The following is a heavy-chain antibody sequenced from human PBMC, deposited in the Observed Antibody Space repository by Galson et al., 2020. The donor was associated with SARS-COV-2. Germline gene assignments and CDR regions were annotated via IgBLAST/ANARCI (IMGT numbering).Heavy chain of an antibody. J-gene: IGHJ6*02. CDR2: IYSSGRT. CDR1: GGSISGYY. Sequence: SETLSLTCTVSGGSISGYYWTWIRQPAGKGLEWIGRIYSSGRTNYHPPLKRPVTMSLDTSNNHFSLRLSPVTAADTAVYYCAREYQETRYFYFGLDVWGRGTSVTVSS. V-gene: IGHV4-4*07. CDR3: AREYQETRYFYFGLDV.